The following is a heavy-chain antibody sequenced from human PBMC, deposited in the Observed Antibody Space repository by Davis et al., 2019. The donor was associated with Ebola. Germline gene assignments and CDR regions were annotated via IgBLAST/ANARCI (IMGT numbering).Heavy chain of an antibody. CDR1: GFTFSSYW. J-gene: IGHJ6*04. V-gene: IGHV3-7*01. D-gene: IGHD3-3*01. Sequence: PGGSLRLSCAASGFTFSSYWMSWVRQAPGKGLEWVANIKQDGSEKYYVDSVKGRFTISRDNAKNSLYLQMNSLRAEDTAVYYCARCRVTIFGVVYYGRDVWGKGTTVTVSS. CDR2: IKQDGSEK. CDR3: ARCRVTIFGVVYYGRDV.